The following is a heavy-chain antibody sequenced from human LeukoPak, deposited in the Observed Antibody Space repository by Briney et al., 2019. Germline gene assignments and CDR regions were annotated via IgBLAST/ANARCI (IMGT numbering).Heavy chain of an antibody. J-gene: IGHJ4*02. CDR1: GFTFSNYG. V-gene: IGHV3-33*01. Sequence: GGSLRLSCEAAGFTFSNYGMHWVRQAPGKGLEWVAVIWSDGSNKYYADSVKGRFTISRDNSKNTLYLQMNSLRADDTAVYYCARRGYYDSSGNGFDYWGQGTLVTVSS. CDR3: ARRGYYDSSGNGFDY. D-gene: IGHD3-22*01. CDR2: IWSDGSNK.